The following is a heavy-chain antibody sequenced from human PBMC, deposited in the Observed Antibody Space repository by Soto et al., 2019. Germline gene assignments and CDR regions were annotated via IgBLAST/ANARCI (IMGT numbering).Heavy chain of an antibody. CDR2: ISAYNGNT. CDR3: ARDQYCSGGSCYSGDPNFDY. Sequence: ASVKVSCKASGYTFTSYGISWVRQAPGQGLEWMGWISAYNGNTNYAQKLQGRVTMTTDTSTSTAYMELRSLRSDDTAVYYCARDQYCSGGSCYSGDPNFDYWGQGTLVTVSS. CDR1: GYTFTSYG. D-gene: IGHD2-15*01. V-gene: IGHV1-18*04. J-gene: IGHJ4*02.